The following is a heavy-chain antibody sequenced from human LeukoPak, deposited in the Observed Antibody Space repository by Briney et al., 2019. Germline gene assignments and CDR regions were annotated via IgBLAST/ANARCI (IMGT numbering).Heavy chain of an antibody. CDR2: IWYDGSNK. D-gene: IGHD2-2*01. CDR1: GFTFSSYG. V-gene: IGHV3-33*01. J-gene: IGHJ5*02. Sequence: PGGSLRLSCAASGFTFSSYGMRWVRQAPGKGLEWVAVIWYDGSNKYYADSVKGRFTISRDNSKNTLYLQMNSLRAEDTAVYYCARDVHSSTSPYWFDPWGQGTLVTVSS. CDR3: ARDVHSSTSPYWFDP.